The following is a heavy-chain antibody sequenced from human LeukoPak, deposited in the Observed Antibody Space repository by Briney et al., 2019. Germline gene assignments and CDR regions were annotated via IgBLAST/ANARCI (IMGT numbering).Heavy chain of an antibody. V-gene: IGHV1-18*04. CDR1: GYTFTGYY. D-gene: IGHD6-13*01. J-gene: IGHJ6*03. Sequence: ASVKVSCKASGYTFTGYYMHWVRQAPGQGLEWMGWIATYNGKTDYAQNLQGRVTMTTDISTSTAYMELRSLRSDDTAVYYCARVGNSYYYYMDVWGKGTTVTVSS. CDR2: IATYNGKT. CDR3: ARVGNSYYYYMDV.